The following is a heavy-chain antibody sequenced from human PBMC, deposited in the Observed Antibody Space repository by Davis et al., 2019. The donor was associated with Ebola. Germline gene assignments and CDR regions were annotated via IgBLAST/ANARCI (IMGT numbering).Heavy chain of an antibody. D-gene: IGHD6-6*01. CDR2: IIPIFGTA. J-gene: IGHJ4*02. Sequence: SVKVSCKASGGTFSSYAISWVRQAPGQGLEWMGGIIPIFGTANYAQKFQGRVTMTRNTSISTAYMELSSLRSEDTAVYYCATSYQPEYSSSSPFDYWGQGTLVTVSS. CDR3: ATSYQPEYSSSSPFDY. V-gene: IGHV1-69*05. CDR1: GGTFSSYA.